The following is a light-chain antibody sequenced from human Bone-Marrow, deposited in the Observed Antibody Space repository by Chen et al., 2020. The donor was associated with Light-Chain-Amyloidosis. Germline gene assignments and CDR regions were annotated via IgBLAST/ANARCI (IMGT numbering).Light chain of an antibody. J-gene: IGLJ1*01. Sequence: QSALPPPASVSGSPGQSITISFTGTSSDVCGDNHVSWYQQHPDKAPKLMIYEVTNRPSWVPDRFSGSKSDNSASLTISGLQTEDEADYFCSSYTITNTLVFGSGTRVTVL. CDR1: SSDVCGDNH. CDR3: SSYTITNTLV. CDR2: EVT. V-gene: IGLV2-14*01.